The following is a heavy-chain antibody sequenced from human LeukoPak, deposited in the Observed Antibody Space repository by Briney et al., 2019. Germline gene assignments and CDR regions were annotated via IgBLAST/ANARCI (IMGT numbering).Heavy chain of an antibody. Sequence: GGSLRLSCAASGFTLSSYSMNWVRQAPGKGLEWVSSISSSCSYIYYADSVKGRFTISRDNAKNSLYLQMNSLRAEDTAVYYCATELGVVQDNFDYWGQGTLVTVSS. V-gene: IGHV3-21*01. CDR2: ISSSCSYI. CDR1: GFTLSSYS. J-gene: IGHJ4*02. D-gene: IGHD7-27*01. CDR3: ATELGVVQDNFDY.